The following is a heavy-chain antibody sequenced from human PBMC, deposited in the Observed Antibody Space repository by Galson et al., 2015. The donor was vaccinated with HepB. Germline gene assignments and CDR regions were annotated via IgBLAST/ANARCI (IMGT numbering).Heavy chain of an antibody. J-gene: IGHJ2*01. CDR1: GFSLSTSGVG. CDR2: IYWDDDK. D-gene: IGHD3-10*01. Sequence: PALVNPTQTLTLTCTFSGFSLSTSGVGVGWIRQPPGKALEWLTVIYWDDDKRYSPSLKSRLTITKDTSKNQVVLTMTNMDPVDTGTYYCAHIGRGNSGWYFALWGRGTLVTVPA. CDR3: AHIGRGNSGWYFAL. V-gene: IGHV2-5*02.